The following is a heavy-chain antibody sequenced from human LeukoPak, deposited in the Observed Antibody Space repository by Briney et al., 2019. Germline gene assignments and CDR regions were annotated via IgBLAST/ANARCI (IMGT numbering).Heavy chain of an antibody. CDR1: GFTFDDHA. CDR3: AKSDRAMVRGGDAFDI. D-gene: IGHD3-10*01. Sequence: PGGSLRLSCAASGFTFDDHAMHWVRQAPGKGLEWVSGISWNSGSIGYADSVKGRFTISRDNAKNSLYLQMNSLRAEDTALYYCAKSDRAMVRGGDAFDIWGQGTMVTVSS. CDR2: ISWNSGSI. J-gene: IGHJ3*02. V-gene: IGHV3-9*01.